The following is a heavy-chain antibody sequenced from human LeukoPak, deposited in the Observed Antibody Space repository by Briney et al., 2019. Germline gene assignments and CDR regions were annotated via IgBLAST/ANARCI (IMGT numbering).Heavy chain of an antibody. CDR3: ARSSPTGWYYFDY. Sequence: PSETLSLTCTVSGGSISSYYWSWIRQPPGKGLEWIGYIYYSGGTNYNPSLKSRVTISVDTSKNQFSLKLSSVTAADTAVYYCARSSPTGWYYFDYWGQGTLVTVSS. CDR1: GGSISSYY. J-gene: IGHJ4*02. V-gene: IGHV4-59*08. CDR2: IYYSGGT. D-gene: IGHD6-19*01.